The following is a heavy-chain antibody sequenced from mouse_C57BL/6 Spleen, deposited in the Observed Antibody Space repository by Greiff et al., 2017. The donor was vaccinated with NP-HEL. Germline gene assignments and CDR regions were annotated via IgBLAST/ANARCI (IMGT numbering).Heavy chain of an antibody. CDR3: ARSVYGYSYAMDY. V-gene: IGHV1-61*01. J-gene: IGHJ4*01. D-gene: IGHD2-2*01. CDR2: IYPSDSET. CDR1: GYTFTSYW. Sequence: QVQLQQPGAELVRPGSSVKLSCKASGYTFTSYWMDWVKQRPGQGLEWIGNIYPSDSETHYNQKFKDKATLTVDKSSSTAYMQLSSLQSEDSAVYYCARSVYGYSYAMDYWGQGTSVTVSS.